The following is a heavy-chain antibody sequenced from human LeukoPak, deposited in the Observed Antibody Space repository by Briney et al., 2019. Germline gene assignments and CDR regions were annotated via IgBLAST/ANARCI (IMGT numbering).Heavy chain of an antibody. J-gene: IGHJ4*01. CDR2: ISYDGSNI. V-gene: IGHV3-30*18. CDR3: AKDGPTVTIFGHFDY. D-gene: IGHD4-17*01. Sequence: GGSLRLSCAASGFAFSIYVMHWVRQAPGKGLEWVAVISYDGSNIYYADSVKGRFTISRDNSKNTLYLQMDSLSAEDTAVYYCAKDGPTVTIFGHFDYWGHGTLVTVSS. CDR1: GFAFSIYV.